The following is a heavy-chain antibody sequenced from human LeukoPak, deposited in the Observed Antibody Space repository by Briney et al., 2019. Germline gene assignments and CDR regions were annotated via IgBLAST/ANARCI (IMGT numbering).Heavy chain of an antibody. CDR2: INHSGST. J-gene: IGHJ4*02. CDR3: ARGGYDYVWGSYRYLGNFDY. D-gene: IGHD3-16*02. V-gene: IGHV4-39*07. CDR1: GDSISSSGYY. Sequence: PSETLSLTCTVSGDSISSSGYYWGWIRQPPGKGLEWIGEINHSGSTNYNPSLKSRVTISVDTSKNQFSLKLSSVTAADTAVYYCARGGYDYVWGSYRYLGNFDYWGQGTLVTVSS.